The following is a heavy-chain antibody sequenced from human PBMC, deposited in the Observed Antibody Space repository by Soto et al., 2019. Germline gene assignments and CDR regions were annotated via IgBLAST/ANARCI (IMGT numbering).Heavy chain of an antibody. CDR1: GGTFSSYA. J-gene: IGHJ6*02. CDR2: IIPIFGTA. CDR3: ARRGPELYASRRYYYYYGMDV. V-gene: IGHV1-69*13. Sequence: RASVKVSCKASGGTFSSYAISWVRQAPGQGLEWMGGIIPIFGTANYAQKFQGRVTITADESTSTAYMELSSLRSEDTAVYYCARRGPELYASRRYYYYYGMDVWGQGTTVTVSS. D-gene: IGHD2-8*01.